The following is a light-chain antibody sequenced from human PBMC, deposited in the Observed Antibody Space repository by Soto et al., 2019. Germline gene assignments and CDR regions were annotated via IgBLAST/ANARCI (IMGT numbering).Light chain of an antibody. J-gene: IGLJ1*01. CDR3: CSYAGSSTFV. V-gene: IGLV2-23*01. CDR1: SSDVGRYNV. Sequence: QPVLTQPASVSGSPGQSITISCTGTSSDVGRYNVVSWFQQHPGKAPKLMIYEGNKRPSGVSSRFSGSKSGNTASLTISGLQAEDEADYYCCSYAGSSTFVFGTGTKLTVL. CDR2: EGN.